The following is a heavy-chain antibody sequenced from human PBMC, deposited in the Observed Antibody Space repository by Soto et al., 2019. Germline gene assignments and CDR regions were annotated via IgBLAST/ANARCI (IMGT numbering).Heavy chain of an antibody. D-gene: IGHD1-26*01. CDR3: AKDQVVGATKGNFDY. CDR2: ISGSGGST. Sequence: GGSLRLSCAASGFTFSSHAMSWVRQAPGKGLEWVSAISGSGGSTYYADSVKGRFTISRDNSKNTLYLQMNSLRAEDTAVYYCAKDQVVGATKGNFDYWGQGTLVTVSS. J-gene: IGHJ4*02. CDR1: GFTFSSHA. V-gene: IGHV3-23*01.